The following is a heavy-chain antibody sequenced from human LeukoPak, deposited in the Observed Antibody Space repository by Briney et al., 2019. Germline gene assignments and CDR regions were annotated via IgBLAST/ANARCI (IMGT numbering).Heavy chain of an antibody. CDR2: TYYSSKWYI. CDR3: ARGGLVRGALNSLSAFDI. D-gene: IGHD3-10*01. CDR1: GDGVSSNSVG. Sequence: SQTLSLTCAISGDGVSSNSVGWNWIGQSPSRGLKGLGRTYYSSKWYIDYAESLKSRITINPDTSKNQLSLQLKSVTPEDTAVYYCARGGLVRGALNSLSAFDIWGQGTMVTVSS. V-gene: IGHV6-1*01. J-gene: IGHJ3*02.